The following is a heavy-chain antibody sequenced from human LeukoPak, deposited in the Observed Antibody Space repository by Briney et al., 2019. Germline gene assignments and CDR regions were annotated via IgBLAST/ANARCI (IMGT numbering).Heavy chain of an antibody. V-gene: IGHV3-30*03. CDR3: ARVVGAIHGAFDI. CDR1: GFTFSSYG. J-gene: IGHJ3*02. CDR2: ISYDGSNK. Sequence: GGSLGLSCAASGFTFSSYGMHWVRQAPGKGLEWVAVISYDGSNKYYADSVKGRFTISRDNSKNTLYLQMNSLRAEDTAVYYCARVVGAIHGAFDIWGQGTMVTVSS. D-gene: IGHD1-26*01.